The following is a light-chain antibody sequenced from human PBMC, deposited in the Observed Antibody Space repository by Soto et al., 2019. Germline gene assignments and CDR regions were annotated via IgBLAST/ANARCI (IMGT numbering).Light chain of an antibody. Sequence: QSALTQPDSVSGSPGQSITISCTGTSSDVGCYNYVSWYQQHPGKAPKLMIYDVSNRPSGVSNRFSGSKSGNTASLTISGLQAEDEADYYCSSYTSSSTRVFGGGTKVTVL. CDR2: DVS. CDR1: SSDVGCYNY. V-gene: IGLV2-14*01. J-gene: IGLJ3*02. CDR3: SSYTSSSTRV.